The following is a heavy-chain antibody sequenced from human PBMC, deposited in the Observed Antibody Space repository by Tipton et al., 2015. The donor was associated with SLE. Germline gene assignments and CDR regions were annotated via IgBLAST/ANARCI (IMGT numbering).Heavy chain of an antibody. J-gene: IGHJ4*02. CDR1: GDTISDHY. V-gene: IGHV4-59*11. CDR3: ARGGYSSGWYGDYFVY. Sequence: TLSLTCTVSGDTISDHYWSWIRQPPGKGLEWIGYISYSGGTNYSPSLKSRVTISLDTSKTQFSLKLRSVTAADTAIYYCARGGYSSGWYGDYFVYCGQGTLVTVSS. D-gene: IGHD6-19*01. CDR2: ISYSGGT.